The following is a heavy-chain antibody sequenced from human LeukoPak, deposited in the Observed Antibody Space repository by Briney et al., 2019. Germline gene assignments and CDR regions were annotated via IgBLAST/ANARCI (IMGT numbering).Heavy chain of an antibody. CDR1: GFIFSSYA. D-gene: IGHD5-12*01. J-gene: IGHJ6*02. CDR2: ITRSSAL. CDR3: ARDDVVPTTAYYVMDV. V-gene: IGHV3-48*02. Sequence: GKSLRLSCAASGFIFSSYAMSWVRQAPGKGLEWVSYITRSSALHYADSVKGRFTISRDNAKNSLFLQMSSLRDEDTAVYYCARDDVVPTTAYYVMDVWGQGTTVTVSS.